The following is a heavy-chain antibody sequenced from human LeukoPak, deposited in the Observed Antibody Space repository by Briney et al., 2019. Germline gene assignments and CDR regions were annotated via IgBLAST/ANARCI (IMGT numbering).Heavy chain of an antibody. CDR1: GGSISSSNW. CDR3: ARDRYYYDSSGYSNWFDP. J-gene: IGHJ5*02. D-gene: IGHD3-22*01. V-gene: IGHV4-4*02. Sequence: SGTLSLTCAVSGGSISSSNWWSWVRQPPGKGLEWIGEIYHSGKTNYNPSLKSRVTISVDTSKNQFSLKLSSVTAADTAVYYCARDRYYYDSSGYSNWFDPWGQGTLVTVSS. CDR2: IYHSGKT.